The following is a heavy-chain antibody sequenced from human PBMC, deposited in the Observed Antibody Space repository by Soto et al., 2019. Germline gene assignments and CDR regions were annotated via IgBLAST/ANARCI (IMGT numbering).Heavy chain of an antibody. Sequence: EVQLVESGGGLVQPGGSLRLSCAAAGLTFRVYSMNWIRQAPGKGLEWVSYMTSDMKTIHYADSVKGRFTISRDNAKNLVYLQMTSLRDEDTAVYYCARSVEGHFDYWGQGTLVTVSS. J-gene: IGHJ4*02. CDR3: ARSVEGHFDY. D-gene: IGHD6-19*01. CDR1: GLTFRVYS. CDR2: MTSDMKTI. V-gene: IGHV3-48*02.